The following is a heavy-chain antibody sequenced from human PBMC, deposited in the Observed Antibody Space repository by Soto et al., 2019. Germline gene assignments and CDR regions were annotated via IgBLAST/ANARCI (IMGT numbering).Heavy chain of an antibody. J-gene: IGHJ4*02. D-gene: IGHD6-19*01. CDR3: ATGSSGWARLWDY. CDR1: GYSISSGYY. CDR2: IYHGGST. Sequence: SETLSLTCAVSGYSISSGYYWGWLRQPPGKGLEWIGSIYHGGSTYYNPSLNSRVTLSIDMTNNHVSLILNSVTAADTAVYYCATGSSGWARLWDYRGQGTLVTVSS. V-gene: IGHV4-38-2*01.